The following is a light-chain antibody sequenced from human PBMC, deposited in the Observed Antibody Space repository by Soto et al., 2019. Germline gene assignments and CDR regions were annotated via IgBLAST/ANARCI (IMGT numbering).Light chain of an antibody. CDR2: DAS. J-gene: IGKJ1*01. V-gene: IGKV1-5*01. Sequence: DIQMTQSPSTLSASVGDRITITCRASQSISSWLAWYQQKPGKAPKLLIYDASSFESGVPSRFSGSGSGTEFTLTISSLQPDDFATDYCQKYNSAPRTFGQGTKVEIK. CDR3: QKYNSAPRT. CDR1: QSISSW.